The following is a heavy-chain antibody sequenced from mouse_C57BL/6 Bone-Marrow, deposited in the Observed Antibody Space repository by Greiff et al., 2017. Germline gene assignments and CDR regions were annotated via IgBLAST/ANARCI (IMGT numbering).Heavy chain of an antibody. CDR2: INPGGGGT. CDR1: GYAFTSYL. CDR3: ARVGPDYDAIDY. V-gene: IGHV1-54*01. Sequence: QVQLQQSGAELVRPGTSVKVSCKASGYAFTSYLIQWVKQRPGQGLEWIGVINPGGGGTNYNQKFKGKATLTVDKSSSTAYMQLSSLTSEDSAVYYCARVGPDYDAIDYWGQGTSVTVSA. J-gene: IGHJ4*01.